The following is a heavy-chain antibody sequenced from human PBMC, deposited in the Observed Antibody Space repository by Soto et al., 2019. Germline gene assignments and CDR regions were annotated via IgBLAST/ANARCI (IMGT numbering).Heavy chain of an antibody. CDR3: ARDSIAAAGTYYYYGMDV. D-gene: IGHD6-13*01. J-gene: IGHJ6*02. CDR1: GFTFSSYS. CDR2: ISSSSSYI. Sequence: EVQLVESGGGLVKPGGSLRLSCAASGFTFSSYSMNWVRQAPGKGLEWVSSISSSSSYIYYADSVKGRFTISRDNAKNSLYRQMNSLRAEDTAVYYCARDSIAAAGTYYYYGMDVWGQGTTVTVSS. V-gene: IGHV3-21*01.